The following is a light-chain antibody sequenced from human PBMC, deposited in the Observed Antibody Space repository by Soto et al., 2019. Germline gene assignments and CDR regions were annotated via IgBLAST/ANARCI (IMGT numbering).Light chain of an antibody. CDR3: QQYNSYPIT. CDR1: QSISSW. J-gene: IGKJ5*01. Sequence: DKQITQSPSTLSTSVGDRVTITCRASQSISSWLAWYQQKPGKAPKLLIYKASSLESGVPSRFSGSGSGTEFTLTISSLQPDDFATYYCQQYNSYPITFGQGTRLEI. V-gene: IGKV1-5*03. CDR2: KAS.